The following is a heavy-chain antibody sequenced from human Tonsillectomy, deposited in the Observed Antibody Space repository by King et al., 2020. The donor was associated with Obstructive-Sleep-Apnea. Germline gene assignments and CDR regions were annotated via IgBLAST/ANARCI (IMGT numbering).Heavy chain of an antibody. CDR3: AKDAIAAAGRGSDAFDI. Sequence: DVQLVESGGGLVKPGGSLRLSCAASGFTFSSYAMSWVRQAPGKGLEWVSAISGSGGSTYYADSVKGRFTISRDNSKNTLYLQMNSLRAEDTAVYYCAKDAIAAAGRGSDAFDIWGQGTMVTVSS. J-gene: IGHJ3*02. V-gene: IGHV3-23*04. CDR2: ISGSGGST. D-gene: IGHD6-13*01. CDR1: GFTFSSYA.